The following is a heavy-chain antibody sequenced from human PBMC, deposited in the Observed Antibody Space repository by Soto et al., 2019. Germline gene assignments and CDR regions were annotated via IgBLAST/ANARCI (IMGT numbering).Heavy chain of an antibody. Sequence: PGGSLRLSCAASGFTFSIYWMSWVRQAPGKGLEWVANINQDGSGKNYVDSVKGRFTISRDNAKKSLYLQMNSLRAEDTAIYYCARDPRGKATTHWGQGTLVTVSS. V-gene: IGHV3-7*01. CDR1: GFTFSIYW. CDR2: INQDGSGK. CDR3: ARDPRGKATTH. J-gene: IGHJ4*02. D-gene: IGHD1-1*01.